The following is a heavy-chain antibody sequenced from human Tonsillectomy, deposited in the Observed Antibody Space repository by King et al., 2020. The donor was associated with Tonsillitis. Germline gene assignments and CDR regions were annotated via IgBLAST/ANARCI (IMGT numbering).Heavy chain of an antibody. D-gene: IGHD3-3*01. CDR3: ACGVLWGGFSGDAFYL. J-gene: IGHJ3*01. V-gene: IGHV3-48*01. Sequence: VQLVESGGGLVQPGGSLRLSCAASGFTFSSYSVNWVRRAPGRGLEWISYMRGGGETVYYLDSVKGRFTISRDHAKNSRYLQRNSLRSEDTAVYYCACGVLWGGFSGDAFYLWGQGTVVTVSS. CDR1: GFTFSSYS. CDR2: MRGGGETV.